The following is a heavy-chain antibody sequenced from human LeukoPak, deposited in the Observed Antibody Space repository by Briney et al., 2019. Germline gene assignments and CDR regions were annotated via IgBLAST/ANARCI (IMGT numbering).Heavy chain of an antibody. J-gene: IGHJ4*02. D-gene: IGHD1-26*01. V-gene: IGHV3-33*01. CDR3: ARALAYSGSYYGMDY. CDR2: IWYDGSNK. Sequence: PGRSLRLSCAASGFNFNNYGMHWVRQAPGKGLDWVAVIWYDGSNKYYADSVKGRFTISRDNSKNTLYLQMNSLRAEDTAVYYCARALAYSGSYYGMDYWGQGTLVTVSS. CDR1: GFNFNNYG.